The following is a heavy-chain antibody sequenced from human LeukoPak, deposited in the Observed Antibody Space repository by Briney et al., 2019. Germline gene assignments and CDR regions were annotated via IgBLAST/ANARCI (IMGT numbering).Heavy chain of an antibody. Sequence: GGSLRLSCAASGFTFSSYSMNWVRQAPGKGLEWASSISSSSSYIYYADSVKGRFTISRDNAKNSLYLQMNSLRAEDTAVYYCARDTTYGSGSYSFDYWGQGTLVTVSS. CDR3: ARDTTYGSGSYSFDY. J-gene: IGHJ4*02. CDR2: ISSSSSYI. CDR1: GFTFSSYS. V-gene: IGHV3-21*01. D-gene: IGHD3-10*01.